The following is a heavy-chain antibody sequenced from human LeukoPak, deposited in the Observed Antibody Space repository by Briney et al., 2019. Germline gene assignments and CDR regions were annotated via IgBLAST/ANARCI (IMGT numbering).Heavy chain of an antibody. D-gene: IGHD1-7*01. CDR2: ISASGP. CDR3: ASSPPTGTTWYFDL. CDR1: GFTFSRLA. Sequence: GGSLRLSCAASGFTFSRLAMTWVRQAPGKGLEWVSTISASGPYYADAVRGRFTISRDNSRNTLSLQMGSLRAEDMAVYYCASSPPTGTTWYFDLWGRGTLVTVSS. J-gene: IGHJ2*01. V-gene: IGHV3-23*01.